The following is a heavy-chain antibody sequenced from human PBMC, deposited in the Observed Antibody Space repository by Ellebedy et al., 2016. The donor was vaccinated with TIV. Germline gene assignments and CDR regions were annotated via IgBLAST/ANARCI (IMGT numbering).Heavy chain of an antibody. CDR3: ARGEFSYGSYYFDY. V-gene: IGHV4-30-4*01. J-gene: IGHJ4*02. CDR1: GGSISSGDYY. D-gene: IGHD5-18*01. Sequence: MPSETLSLTCTVSGGSISSGDYYWSWIRQPPGKGLEWIGYIYYSGSTYYNLSLKSRVTISVDTSKNQFSLKLSSVTAADTAVYYCARGEFSYGSYYFDYWGQGTLVTVSS. CDR2: IYYSGST.